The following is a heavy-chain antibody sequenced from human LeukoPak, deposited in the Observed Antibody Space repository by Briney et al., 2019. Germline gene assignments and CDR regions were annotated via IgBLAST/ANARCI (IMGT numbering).Heavy chain of an antibody. CDR1: GFAFSNYA. J-gene: IGHJ3*02. CDR2: ISGSGVST. Sequence: GGSLRLSCAASGFAFSNYAMSWVRQAPGRGLEWLSAISGSGVSTYYADSVKGRFTISRDNSMSSLYLQMNSLRAEDTAVYYCAKDRRLGYCTSTSCASFDMWGQGTLVTVSS. D-gene: IGHD2-2*01. CDR3: AKDRRLGYCTSTSCASFDM. V-gene: IGHV3-23*01.